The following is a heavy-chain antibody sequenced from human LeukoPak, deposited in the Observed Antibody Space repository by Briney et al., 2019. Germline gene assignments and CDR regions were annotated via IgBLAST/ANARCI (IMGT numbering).Heavy chain of an antibody. Sequence: PGGSLRLSCAASGFTVSSNYMNWVRQAPGKGLEWVGRIKSNRDGGTTHYAAPVKDRFTISREDSKNTVYLHMHNLQTEDTAVYYRTTDREWCTYNWGQGTLVTVSS. CDR3: TTDREWCTYN. CDR2: IKSNRDGGTT. J-gene: IGHJ4*02. CDR1: GFTVSSNY. V-gene: IGHV3-15*01. D-gene: IGHD2-15*01.